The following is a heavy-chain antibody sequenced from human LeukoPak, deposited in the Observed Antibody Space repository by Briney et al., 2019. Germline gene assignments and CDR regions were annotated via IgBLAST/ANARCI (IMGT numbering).Heavy chain of an antibody. CDR1: GYTFTGYY. CDR2: INPNSGGT. Sequence: ASVKVSCKASGYTFTGYYMHWVRQAPGQELEWMGWINPNSGGTNYAQKFQGRVTMTRDTSISTAYMELSRLRSDDTAVYYCASMFVCSSTSCYRGVDYWGQGTLVTVSS. V-gene: IGHV1-2*02. D-gene: IGHD2-2*02. CDR3: ASMFVCSSTSCYRGVDY. J-gene: IGHJ4*02.